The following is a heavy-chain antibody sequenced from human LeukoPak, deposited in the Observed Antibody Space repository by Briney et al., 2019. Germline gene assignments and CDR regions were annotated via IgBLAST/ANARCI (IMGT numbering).Heavy chain of an antibody. CDR1: GVSINDYY. J-gene: IGHJ4*02. Sequence: SETLSLTCGVFGVSINDYYWSWMRQSPGKGLEWIGEISHTEGTRYNPSLESRVTMSVGTSENQLSLKLIFVTAADTAVYYCARIRCGHSGSVCYNHWGLGTLVTVSS. D-gene: IGHD2-21*01. CDR2: ISHTEGT. V-gene: IGHV4-34*01. CDR3: ARIRCGHSGSVCYNH.